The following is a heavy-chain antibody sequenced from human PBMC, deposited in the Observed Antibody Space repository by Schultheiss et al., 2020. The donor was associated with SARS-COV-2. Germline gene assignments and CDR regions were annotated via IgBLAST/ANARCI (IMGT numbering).Heavy chain of an antibody. CDR2: INSDGIST. V-gene: IGHV3-74*01. CDR3: ATDYCSTTSCSRGFYFYGMDV. J-gene: IGHJ6*02. D-gene: IGHD2-2*01. Sequence: GGSLRLSCAASGFTFSSYWMHWVRQAPGKGLVWVSRINSDGISTSYADSVKGRFTISRDNSKNTLYLQMNSLRAEDTAVYYCATDYCSTTSCSRGFYFYGMDVWGQGTTVTVSS. CDR1: GFTFSSYW.